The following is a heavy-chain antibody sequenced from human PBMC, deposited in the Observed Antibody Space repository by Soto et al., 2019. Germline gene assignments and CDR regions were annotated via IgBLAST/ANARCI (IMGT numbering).Heavy chain of an antibody. CDR2: INHSGST. V-gene: IGHV4-34*01. D-gene: IGHD1-7*01. J-gene: IGHJ5*01. Sequence: SETLSLTCTVSGGSISSYYWSWIRQSPGKGLEWIGEINHSGSTNYNPSLKSRVTISVDTSKNQFSLKLSSVTAADTAVYYCARVGPYNWNYALSWSDSWDTGTLVTVSS. CDR3: ARVGPYNWNYALSWSDS. CDR1: GGSISSYY.